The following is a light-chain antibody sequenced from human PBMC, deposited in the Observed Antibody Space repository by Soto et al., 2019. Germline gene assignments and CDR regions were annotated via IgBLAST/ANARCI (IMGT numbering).Light chain of an antibody. CDR3: QQFSSYPLT. Sequence: EIVLTQSPGTLSLSPGERATLSCRASQTVRNNYLAWYQQKPGQAPRLLIYDASSRATGIPDWFSGGGSGTDFTLTISRLEPEDFAVYYCQQFSSYPLTFGGGTKVDIK. V-gene: IGKV3-20*01. CDR1: QTVRNNY. CDR2: DAS. J-gene: IGKJ4*01.